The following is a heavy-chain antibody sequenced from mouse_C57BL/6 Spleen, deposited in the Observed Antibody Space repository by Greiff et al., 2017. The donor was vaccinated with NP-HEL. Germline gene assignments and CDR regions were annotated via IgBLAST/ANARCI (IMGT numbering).Heavy chain of an antibody. D-gene: IGHD1-3*01. J-gene: IGHJ1*03. CDR1: GYTFTDYY. CDR2: INPYNGGT. Sequence: VQLQQSGPVLVKPGASVKMSCKASGYTFTDYYMNWVKQSHGKSLEWIGVINPYNGGTSYNQKFKGKATLTVDKSSSTAYMELNSLTSEDSAVYYCARNSGYYWYFDVWGTGTTVTVSS. V-gene: IGHV1-19*01. CDR3: ARNSGYYWYFDV.